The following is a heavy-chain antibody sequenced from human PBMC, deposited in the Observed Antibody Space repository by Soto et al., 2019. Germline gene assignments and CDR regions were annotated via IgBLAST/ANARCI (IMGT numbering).Heavy chain of an antibody. CDR1: GYTFTSYY. CDR2: INPSGGST. D-gene: IGHD2-15*01. V-gene: IGHV1-46*01. CDR3: ARDGGLDHSWFDP. Sequence: QVQLVQSGAEVKKPGASVKVSCKASGYTFTSYYMHWVRQAPGQGLEWMGIINPSGGSTSYAQKFQGRVTRTRDTSTSTVYMERSSLRSEDTDVYYCARDGGLDHSWFDPWGQGTLVTVSS. J-gene: IGHJ5*02.